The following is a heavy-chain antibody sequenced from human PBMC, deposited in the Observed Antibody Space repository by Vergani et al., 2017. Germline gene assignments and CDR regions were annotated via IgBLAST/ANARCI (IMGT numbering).Heavy chain of an antibody. D-gene: IGHD3-22*01. CDR3: AGIYYDSRGYFQYFDY. V-gene: IGHV1-69*11. Sequence: QVQLVQSGAEVKKPGSSVKVSCKASGGTFSSYAISWVRQAPGQGLEWMGRIIPILGTANYAQKFQGRVTITADESTSTAYMELSSLRSEDTAVYYCAGIYYDSRGYFQYFDYWGQGTLVTVSS. CDR2: IIPILGTA. J-gene: IGHJ4*02. CDR1: GGTFSSYA.